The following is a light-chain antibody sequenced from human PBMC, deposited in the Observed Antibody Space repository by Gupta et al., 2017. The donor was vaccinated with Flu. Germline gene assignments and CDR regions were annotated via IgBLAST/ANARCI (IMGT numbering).Light chain of an antibody. J-gene: IGKJ2*02. V-gene: IGKV2-30*01. Sequence: VVMSQSPLSLSVTLGQAASISCRSSQSLVYKNGITCLTWLQQRPGQSPRRIIYEGSKRDFGGTVRFSGCGYLNDFTLESSRGEDEDVGVYYGKRGKPPWTFGQGTKLEI. CDR3: KRGKPPWT. CDR2: EGS. CDR1: QSLVYKNGITC.